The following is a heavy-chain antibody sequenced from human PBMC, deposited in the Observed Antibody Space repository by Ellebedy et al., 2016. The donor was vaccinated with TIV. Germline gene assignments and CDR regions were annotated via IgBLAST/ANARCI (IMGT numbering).Heavy chain of an antibody. Sequence: ASVKVSCKTSGYTFTSYHIHWVRQAPGQGLEWLGIINPIGGSTTYAQKFQGRVTMTRDKSTSTAYMDLSSLRSDDMAIYYCARGYGDFDYWGQGTLVTVSS. J-gene: IGHJ4*02. CDR3: ARGYGDFDY. D-gene: IGHD4/OR15-4a*01. V-gene: IGHV1-46*01. CDR1: GYTFTSYH. CDR2: INPIGGST.